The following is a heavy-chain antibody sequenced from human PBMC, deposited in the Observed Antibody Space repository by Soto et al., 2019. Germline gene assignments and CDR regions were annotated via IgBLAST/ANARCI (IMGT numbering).Heavy chain of an antibody. CDR2: ISWNSGRI. CDR3: ARSGEFGASDYFGF. D-gene: IGHD3-16*01. CDR1: GFTFDDYG. J-gene: IGHJ4*02. V-gene: IGHV3-9*01. Sequence: EVQLVQYGGGWVQPGRSLRLSCGASGFTFDDYGMHWVRQAPGKGLEWVSSISWNSGRIGYADSVKGRFTISRDNVKNSLYLQMNSLRAEDTALYYCARSGEFGASDYFGFWGQGTLVTVSS.